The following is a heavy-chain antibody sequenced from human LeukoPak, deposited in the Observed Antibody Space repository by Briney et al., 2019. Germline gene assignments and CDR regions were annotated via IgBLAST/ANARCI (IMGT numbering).Heavy chain of an antibody. J-gene: IGHJ4*02. Sequence: SETLSLTCTVSGGSITTYYWTWIRQPPGKGLEWIGYIHYTGNTNYNPSLESRVTMSVDTSKKEFSLKISSVTAADTAVYFCASGSVVTALDQWGQGTLVTVSS. V-gene: IGHV4-59*01. CDR3: ASGSVVTALDQ. D-gene: IGHD2-21*02. CDR1: GGSITTYY. CDR2: IHYTGNT.